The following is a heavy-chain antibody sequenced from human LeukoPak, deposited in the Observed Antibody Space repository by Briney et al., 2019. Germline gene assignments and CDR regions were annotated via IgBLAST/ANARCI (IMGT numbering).Heavy chain of an antibody. CDR1: GFTFSSYG. Sequence: GGSLRLSCAASGFTFSSYGMHWVRQAPGKGLEWVAFIRYDGSSKYYADSVKGRFTISRDNSKNTLYLQMNSLRAEDTAVYYCAKDTIGNYMDVWGKGTTVTVSS. CDR3: AKDTIGNYMDV. D-gene: IGHD3-16*01. J-gene: IGHJ6*03. V-gene: IGHV3-30*02. CDR2: IRYDGSSK.